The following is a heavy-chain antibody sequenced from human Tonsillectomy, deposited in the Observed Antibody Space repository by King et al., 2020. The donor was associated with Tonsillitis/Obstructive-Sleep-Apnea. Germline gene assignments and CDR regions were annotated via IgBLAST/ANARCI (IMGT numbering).Heavy chain of an antibody. CDR1: GYTFTSYA. CDR3: ARALPPFGTPSSSSAWFDP. Sequence: QLVQSGSELKKPGASVKVSCKASGYTFTSYAMNWVRQAPGQGLEWMGXXNTNTGXPTYAQGFTGRFVFSLDTPVSTTYLQISSLTAEDTAVYYCARALPPFGTPSSSSAWFDPWGQGTLVTVSS. CDR2: XNTNTGXP. J-gene: IGHJ5*02. D-gene: IGHD6-6*01. V-gene: IGHV7-4-1*02.